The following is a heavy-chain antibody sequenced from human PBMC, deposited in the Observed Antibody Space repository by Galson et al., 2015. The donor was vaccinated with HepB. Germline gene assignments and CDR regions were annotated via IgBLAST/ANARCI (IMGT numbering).Heavy chain of an antibody. CDR1: GFSFSDRD. J-gene: IGHJ5*02. V-gene: IGHV3-72*01. Sequence: SLRLSCAASGFSFSDRDMDWVRQAPGKGLEWVGRSRNKVRSYTTEYAAPVRGRFTVSRDGSKNSLYLQMNSLKTEDTAVYYCARGRYSTDYDGIDPWGQGTLVTVSS. CDR2: SRNKVRSYTT. D-gene: IGHD2-8*02. CDR3: ARGRYSTDYDGIDP.